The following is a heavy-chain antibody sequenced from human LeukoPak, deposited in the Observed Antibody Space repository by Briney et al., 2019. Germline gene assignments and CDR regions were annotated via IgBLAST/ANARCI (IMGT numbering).Heavy chain of an antibody. V-gene: IGHV1-18*01. J-gene: IGHJ5*02. CDR1: GGTFSSYA. CDR2: ISAYNGNT. CDR3: ARAMTTKNWFDP. D-gene: IGHD4-11*01. Sequence: ASVKVSCKASGGTFSSYAISWVRQAPGQGLEWMGWISAYNGNTNYAQKLQGRVTMTTDTSTSTAYMELRSLRSDDTAVYYCARAMTTKNWFDPWGQGTLVTVSS.